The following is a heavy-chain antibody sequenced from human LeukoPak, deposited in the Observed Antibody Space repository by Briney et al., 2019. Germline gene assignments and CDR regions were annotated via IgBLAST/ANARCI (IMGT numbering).Heavy chain of an antibody. CDR2: FSSTGNYM. CDR3: ARDPGIDGYWYFYL. D-gene: IGHD5-24*01. V-gene: IGHV3-21*01. CDR1: GFTFSSHS. J-gene: IGHJ2*01. Sequence: GGSLRLSCAASGFTFSSHSMNWLRQAPGKGLEWVSSFSSTGNYMYYAESVKGRFTISRDNSKNSLYRQMSSLRSEATAVNNCARDPGIDGYWYFYLWGRGTLVTVSS.